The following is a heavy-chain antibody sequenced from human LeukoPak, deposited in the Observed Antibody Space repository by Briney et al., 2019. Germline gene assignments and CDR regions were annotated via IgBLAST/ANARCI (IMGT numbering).Heavy chain of an antibody. CDR3: AREGGGYDRDWFDP. J-gene: IGHJ5*02. Sequence: SETLSLTCTVSGGSISSYYWSWIRQPPGKGLEWIGYIYYSGSTNYNPSLKSRVTISVDTSKNQFSLKLGSVTAADTAVYYCAREGGGYDRDWFDPWGQGTLVTVSS. D-gene: IGHD5-12*01. CDR2: IYYSGST. CDR1: GGSISSYY. V-gene: IGHV4-59*01.